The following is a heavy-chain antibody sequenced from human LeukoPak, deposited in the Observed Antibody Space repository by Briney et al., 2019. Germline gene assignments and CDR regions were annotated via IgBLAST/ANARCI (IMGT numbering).Heavy chain of an antibody. CDR2: INPNSGGT. CDR3: ARVNLDLEWLLPRPDYFDY. CDR1: GYTFTGYY. D-gene: IGHD3-3*01. J-gene: IGHJ4*02. Sequence: GASVKVSCKASGYTFTGYYMHWVRQAPGQGLEWMGWINPNSGGTNYAQKFQGRVTMTRDTSISTAYMELSRLRSDDTAVYYCARVNLDLEWLLPRPDYFDYWGQGTLVTVSS. V-gene: IGHV1-2*02.